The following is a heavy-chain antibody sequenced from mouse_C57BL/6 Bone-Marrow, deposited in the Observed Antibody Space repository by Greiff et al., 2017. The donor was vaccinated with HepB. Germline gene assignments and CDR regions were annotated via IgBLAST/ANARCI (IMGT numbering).Heavy chain of an antibody. CDR2: YPGSGNTY. V-gene: IGHV1-83*01. CDR1: YTFTDYYM. D-gene: IGHD1-1*01. J-gene: IGHJ2*01. CDR3: RHEEGSYGYFDY. Sequence: VQLKESGPELVKPGASVKMSCKASGYTFTDYYMHWVKQKPGKGLEWIGEIYPGSGNTYYNEKFKGKATLTADTSSSTAYMQLSSLTSEDSAVYFCARHEEGSYGYFDYWGQGTTLTVSS.